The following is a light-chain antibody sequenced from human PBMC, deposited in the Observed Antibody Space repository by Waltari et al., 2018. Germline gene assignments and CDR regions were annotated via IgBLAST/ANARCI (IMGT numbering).Light chain of an antibody. CDR3: CSFVTGDTWV. V-gene: IGLV2-23*02. CDR2: EVN. CDR1: TRDVWTYQF. J-gene: IGLJ3*02. Sequence: QSALTQPASVSGSPGQSITISCTGTTRDVWTYQFVPWYQQHPGKAPKLIIYEVNQRPSGVSNRFSGSKSGNTAALTISGLQIEDEAYYYCCSFVTGDTWVFGGGTKVAVL.